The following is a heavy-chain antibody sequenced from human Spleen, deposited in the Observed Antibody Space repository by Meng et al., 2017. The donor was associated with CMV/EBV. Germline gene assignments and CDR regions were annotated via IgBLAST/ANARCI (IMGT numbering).Heavy chain of an antibody. V-gene: IGHV2-70D*14. J-gene: IGHJ6*02. CDR1: GFSLSTSGMR. Sequence: SGPTLVKPTQTLTLTCTFSGFSLSTSGMRVSWIRQPPGKALEWLARIDWDDDKFYSTSLKTRLTISKDTSKNQVVLTMTNMDPVDTATYYCARSWGVIATDYYGMDVWGQGTTVTVSS. CDR3: ARSWGVIATDYYGMDV. CDR2: IDWDDDK. D-gene: IGHD2-21*01.